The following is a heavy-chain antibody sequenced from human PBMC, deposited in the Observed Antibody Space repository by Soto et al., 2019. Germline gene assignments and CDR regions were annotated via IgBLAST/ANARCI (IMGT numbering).Heavy chain of an antibody. D-gene: IGHD6-13*01. V-gene: IGHV1-69*01. CDR2: ISPLFSTT. Sequence: QVQLVQSGAEVKEPGSSVKVSCKATGGLFNNYAFYWVRQAPGQGLEWMGRISPLFSTTTYAQKLQCRVSICADELTPIVYLEVSDVEFEGTAMYYCAAYSSVAAGSCFKFWGHVTLVTLAP. CDR3: AAYSSVAAGSCFKF. J-gene: IGHJ4*01. CDR1: GGLFNNYA.